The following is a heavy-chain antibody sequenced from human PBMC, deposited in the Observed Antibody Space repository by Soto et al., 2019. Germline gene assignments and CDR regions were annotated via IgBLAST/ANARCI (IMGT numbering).Heavy chain of an antibody. D-gene: IGHD4-17*01. CDR3: ARTDYGDYWLFDY. CDR2: IWYDGSNK. V-gene: IGHV3-33*01. Sequence: QVQLVESGGGVVQPGRSLRLSCAASGFTFSSYGMHWVRQAPGKGLEWVAVIWYDGSNKYYADSVKGRFTISRDNSKNPLYLQMNSLRAEDTAVYYCARTDYGDYWLFDYWGQGTLVTVSS. CDR1: GFTFSSYG. J-gene: IGHJ4*02.